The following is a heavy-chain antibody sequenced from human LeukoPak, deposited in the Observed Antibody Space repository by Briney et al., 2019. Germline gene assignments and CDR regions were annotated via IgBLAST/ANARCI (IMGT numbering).Heavy chain of an antibody. CDR3: VKWGDYDVLTGYYDPDY. CDR1: GFTFSNYA. Sequence: PGGSLRLSCAASGFTFSNYAMSWVRQAPGKGREWGSAITGSGGGTYYADSVKGRFTISRENSKNTLYLQVNSLRAEDTAVYYCVKWGDYDVLTGYYDPDYWGQGSLVTVSS. CDR2: ITGSGGGT. D-gene: IGHD3-9*01. J-gene: IGHJ4*02. V-gene: IGHV3-23*01.